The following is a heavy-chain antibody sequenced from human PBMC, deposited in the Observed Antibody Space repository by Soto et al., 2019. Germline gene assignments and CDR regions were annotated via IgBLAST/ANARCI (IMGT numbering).Heavy chain of an antibody. CDR2: MNPNSGNT. J-gene: IGHJ4*02. D-gene: IGHD6-13*01. V-gene: IGHV1-8*01. CDR3: ARWVSSSWYERYFDY. CDR1: GYTFTSYD. Sequence: ASVKVSCKASGYTFTSYDINWVRQATGQGLERMGWMNPNSGNTGYAQKFQGRVTMTRNTSISTAYMELSSLRSEDTAVYYCARWVSSSWYERYFDYWGQGTLVTVSS.